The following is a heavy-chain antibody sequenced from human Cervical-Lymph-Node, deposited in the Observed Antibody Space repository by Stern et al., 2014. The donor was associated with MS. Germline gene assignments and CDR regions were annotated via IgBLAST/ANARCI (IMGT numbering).Heavy chain of an antibody. CDR1: GGTFSSYA. J-gene: IGHJ6*02. D-gene: IGHD6-13*01. V-gene: IGHV1-69*01. Sequence: QMQLVQSGAEVKKPGSSVKVSCKASGGTFSSYAISWVRQAPGQGLEWMGGIIPIFGTANYAQKFQGRVTITADESTSTAYMELSSLRSEDTAVYYCASDSSSWQNYYYYGMDVWGQGTTVTVSS. CDR2: IIPIFGTA. CDR3: ASDSSSWQNYYYYGMDV.